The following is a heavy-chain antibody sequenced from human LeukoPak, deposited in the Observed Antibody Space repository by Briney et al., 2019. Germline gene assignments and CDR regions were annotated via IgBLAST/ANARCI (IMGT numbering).Heavy chain of an antibody. CDR1: GFTFSSYA. CDR2: ISYDGSNK. D-gene: IGHD1-14*01. Sequence: GGSLRLSCAASGFTFSSYAMHWVRQAPGKGLEWVAVISYDGSNKYYADSVKGRFTISRDNSKNTLYLQMNSLRAEDTAVYYCAREGPQGYCDYWGQGTLVTVSS. V-gene: IGHV3-30-3*01. J-gene: IGHJ4*02. CDR3: AREGPQGYCDY.